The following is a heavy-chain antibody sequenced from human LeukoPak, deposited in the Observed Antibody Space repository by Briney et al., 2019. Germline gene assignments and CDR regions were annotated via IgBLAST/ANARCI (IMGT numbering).Heavy chain of an antibody. CDR3: TRGVSSGSYYLDY. CDR1: GFTFNRYW. J-gene: IGHJ4*02. Sequence: GGSLRLSCAASGFTFNRYWMHWVRQSPGKGLFWVSRINYDGSTTNYADSVKGRFSISRDNTKNTLYLQMNSPRAEDTAVYYCTRGVSSGSYYLDYWGQGTLVTVSS. D-gene: IGHD1-26*01. CDR2: INYDGSTT. V-gene: IGHV3-74*01.